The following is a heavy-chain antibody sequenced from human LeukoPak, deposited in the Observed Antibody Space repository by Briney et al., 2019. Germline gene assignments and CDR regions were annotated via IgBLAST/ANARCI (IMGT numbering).Heavy chain of an antibody. CDR2: IYHSGTT. CDR3: ARDGSGTFHWFDP. CDR1: GDSISSSFS. V-gene: IGHV4-4*02. D-gene: IGHD3-10*01. J-gene: IGHJ5*02. Sequence: SGTLSLTCAVSGDSISSSFSWSWVRQSPVKGLEWIGEIYHSGTTNYNPPLKSRVTISVDKSKNQVSLKLNSVTAADTAVYYCARDGSGTFHWFDPWGQGTLVTVST.